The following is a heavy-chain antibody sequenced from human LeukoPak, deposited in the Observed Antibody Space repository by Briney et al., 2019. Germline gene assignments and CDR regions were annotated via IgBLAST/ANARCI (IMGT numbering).Heavy chain of an antibody. CDR1: GGTFSSYA. J-gene: IGHJ3*02. CDR3: ARDVHRWELPGDAFDI. CDR2: IIPILGIA. V-gene: IGHV1-69*04. D-gene: IGHD1-26*01. Sequence: ASVKVSCKASGGTFSSYALSWVRPATGQGLEWMGRIIPILGIANYAQKFQGRVTITADKSTSTAYMELSSLRSEDTAVYYCARDVHRWELPGDAFDIWGQGTMVTVSS.